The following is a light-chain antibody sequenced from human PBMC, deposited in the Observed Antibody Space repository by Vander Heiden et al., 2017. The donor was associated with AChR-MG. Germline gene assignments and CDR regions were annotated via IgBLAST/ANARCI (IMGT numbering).Light chain of an antibody. Sequence: ETVLTQSPGTLSLSPGERATLSCRASQFVSSGYLAWYLQKPGQAPRLLIFGASKRATGIPDRFSDSGSGTDFTLTISRLEPEDFAVYYCQHYGDSSWTFGQGTKVEV. J-gene: IGKJ1*01. CDR1: QFVSSGY. CDR2: GAS. CDR3: QHYGDSSWT. V-gene: IGKV3-20*01.